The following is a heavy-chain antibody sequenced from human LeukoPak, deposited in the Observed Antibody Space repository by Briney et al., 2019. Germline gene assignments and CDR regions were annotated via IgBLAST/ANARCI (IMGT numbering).Heavy chain of an antibody. J-gene: IGHJ4*02. CDR3: ARDSAEYYDSSGYNLFDY. Sequence: GGSLRLSCAASGFTFSSYGMHWVRQAPGKGLEWVAVIWYDGSNKYYADSVKGRFTISRDNSKNTLYLQMNSLRAEDTAVYYCARDSAEYYDSSGYNLFDYWGQGTLVTVSS. CDR1: GFTFSSYG. CDR2: IWYDGSNK. D-gene: IGHD3-22*01. V-gene: IGHV3-33*01.